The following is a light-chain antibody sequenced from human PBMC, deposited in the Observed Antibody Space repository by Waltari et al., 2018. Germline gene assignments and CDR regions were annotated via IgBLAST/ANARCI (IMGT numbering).Light chain of an antibody. CDR2: EAN. Sequence: QSALTQPASVSGSPGQSITISCTGTSNDVGSYNLVSWYQQHPGKAPKLIIYEANKRHSGISNRLSGSKSGNTASLTISGLEAEDEAEYYCCSYAGSIFVFGTGTKVTVL. V-gene: IGLV2-23*01. J-gene: IGLJ1*01. CDR3: CSYAGSIFV. CDR1: SNDVGSYNL.